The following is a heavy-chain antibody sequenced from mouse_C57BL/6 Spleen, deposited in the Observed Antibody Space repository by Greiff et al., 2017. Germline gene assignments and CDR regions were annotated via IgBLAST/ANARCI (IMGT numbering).Heavy chain of an antibody. CDR3: TRYGCGEYYAMDY. Sequence: VQLQESGAELVRPGASVTLSCKASGYTFTDYEMHWVKQTPVHGLEWIGAIDPETGGTAYNQKFKGKAILTADKSSSTAYMELRSLTSEDAAVYYCTRYGCGEYYAMDYWGQGTSVTVSS. J-gene: IGHJ4*01. V-gene: IGHV1-15*01. CDR1: GYTFTDYE. D-gene: IGHD2-2*01. CDR2: IDPETGGT.